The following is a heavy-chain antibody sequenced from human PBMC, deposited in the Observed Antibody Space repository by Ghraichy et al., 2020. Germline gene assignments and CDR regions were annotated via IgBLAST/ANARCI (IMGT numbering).Heavy chain of an antibody. D-gene: IGHD6-6*01. Sequence: SETLSLTCTVSGGSISSYYWSWIRQPPGKGLEWIGYIYYSGSTNYNPSLKSRVTISVDTSKNQFSLKLSSVTAADTAVYYCARVYSSSSWFDPWGKGTLVTVSS. CDR1: GGSISSYY. CDR2: IYYSGST. J-gene: IGHJ5*02. CDR3: ARVYSSSSWFDP. V-gene: IGHV4-59*01.